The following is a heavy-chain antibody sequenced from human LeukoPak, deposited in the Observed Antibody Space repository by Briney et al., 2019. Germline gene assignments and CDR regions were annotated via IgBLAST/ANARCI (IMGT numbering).Heavy chain of an antibody. D-gene: IGHD3-10*01. CDR2: ISAYNGNT. V-gene: IGHV1-18*01. CDR1: GYTFTSYG. Sequence: ASVKVSCKASGYTFTSYGISWVRQAPGQGLEWMGWISAYNGNTNYAQKLQGRVTMTTDTSTSTAYMELRSLRSEDTAVYYCATREVRGVGDYYYGMDVWGQGTTVTVSS. CDR3: ATREVRGVGDYYYGMDV. J-gene: IGHJ6*02.